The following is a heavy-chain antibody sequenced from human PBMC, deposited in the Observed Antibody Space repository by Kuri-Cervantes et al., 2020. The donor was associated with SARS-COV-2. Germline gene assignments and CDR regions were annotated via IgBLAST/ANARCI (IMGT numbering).Heavy chain of an antibody. J-gene: IGHJ3*02. CDR1: VGSCSGYY. CDR3: AKLPPYCSSTSCYTGTFDAFYI. CDR2: INHSGST. Sequence: SQNLSLTCAVYVGSCSGYYWSWIRQPPGKGLEWIGEINHSGSTNYNRSLKSRVTISVDTSKNQFSLKLSSVNAADTAVYYCAKLPPYCSSTSCYTGTFDAFYIWGQGTMVTVSS. D-gene: IGHD2-2*02. V-gene: IGHV4-34*01.